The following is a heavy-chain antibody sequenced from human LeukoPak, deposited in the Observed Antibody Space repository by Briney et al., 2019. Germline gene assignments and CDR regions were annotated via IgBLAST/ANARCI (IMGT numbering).Heavy chain of an antibody. CDR2: ITAISASGVGT. CDR3: AKRYEPVGKPPDKFAIDY. CDR1: RFTFRSYA. V-gene: IGHV3-23*01. Sequence: GSLRLSCAGSRFTFRSYAMSGVRQAPGKGLEWVSTITAISASGVGTYYADSVKGRFTISRDNSQNTIYLQMSNLRAEDAAVYYCAKRYEPVGKPPDKFAIDYWGQGTLVTVSS. J-gene: IGHJ4*02. D-gene: IGHD1-14*01.